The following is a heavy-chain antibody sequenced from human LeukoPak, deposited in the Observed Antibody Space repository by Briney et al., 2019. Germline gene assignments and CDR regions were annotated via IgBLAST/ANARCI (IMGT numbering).Heavy chain of an antibody. D-gene: IGHD1-14*01. CDR1: GFTFNSYG. CDR2: ISYDGSNK. V-gene: IGHV3-30*18. CDR3: AKERGRTTWLDS. J-gene: IGHJ4*02. Sequence: GRSLRLSCAASGFTFNSYGMHWVRQAPGKGLEWVAVISYDGSNKFYGDSVKGRFTISRDNSKNMVYLQMNSLRIEDTALYYCAKERGRTTWLDSWGQGALVTVSS.